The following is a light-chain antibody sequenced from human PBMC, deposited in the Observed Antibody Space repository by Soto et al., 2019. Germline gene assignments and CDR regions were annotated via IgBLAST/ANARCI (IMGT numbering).Light chain of an antibody. CDR1: SGAVSSRYY. Sequence: QTVVTQEASLSVSPGGTVTLTCGWTSGAVSSRYYPSWYRQDPGQTPRTLIYSGDIRSSGVPDRFSGSILGSKAALTITGAQADDESVYYCLLYMKGDIRVFGGGTQLTVL. CDR2: SGD. V-gene: IGLV8-61*01. CDR3: LLYMKGDIRV. J-gene: IGLJ2*01.